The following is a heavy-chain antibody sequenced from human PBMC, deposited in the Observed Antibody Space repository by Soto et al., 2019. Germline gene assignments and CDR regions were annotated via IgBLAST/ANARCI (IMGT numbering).Heavy chain of an antibody. D-gene: IGHD7-27*01. V-gene: IGHV4-34*01. CDR2: INHSGST. Sequence: SETLSLTCAVYGGPFSGYYWIWIRQPPGKGLEWIGEINHSGSTNYNPSLKSRVTISVDTSKNQFSLKLSSVTAADTAVYYCARHGKRKTKPTGDYFDYWGQGTLVTVSS. CDR1: GGPFSGYY. J-gene: IGHJ4*02. CDR3: ARHGKRKTKPTGDYFDY.